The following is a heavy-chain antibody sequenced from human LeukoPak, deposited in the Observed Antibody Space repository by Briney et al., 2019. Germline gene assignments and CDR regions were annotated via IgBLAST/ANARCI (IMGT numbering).Heavy chain of an antibody. CDR1: GFTFTNAW. CDR3: TTDLGTYYHGSQRLIPIDY. CDR2: IKSKTDGETT. J-gene: IGHJ4*02. D-gene: IGHD3-10*01. V-gene: IGHV3-15*01. Sequence: GGSLRLSCVDSGFTFTNAWMSWVRQAPGKGLEWIGRIKSKTDGETTNYAEPVRGRFTISRDDSKSAVHLQMNSLKIEDTAVYYCTTDLGTYYHGSQRLIPIDYWGQGTLVTVSS.